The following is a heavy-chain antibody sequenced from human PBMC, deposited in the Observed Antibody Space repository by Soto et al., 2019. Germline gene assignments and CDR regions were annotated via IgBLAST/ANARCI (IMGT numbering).Heavy chain of an antibody. CDR1: GFTFSSYA. CDR3: AKDQVVQISYGMDV. Sequence: GGSLRLSCAASGFTFSSYAMSWVRQAPGKGLEWVSAISGSGGSTYYADSVKGRFTISRDNSKNTLYLQMNSLRAEDTAVYYCAKDQVVQISYGMDVWGQGTTVTVSS. V-gene: IGHV3-23*01. D-gene: IGHD2-15*01. CDR2: ISGSGGST. J-gene: IGHJ6*02.